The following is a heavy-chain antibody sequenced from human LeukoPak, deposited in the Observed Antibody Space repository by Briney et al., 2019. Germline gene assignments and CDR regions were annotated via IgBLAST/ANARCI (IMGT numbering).Heavy chain of an antibody. CDR2: ISTTGANT. CDR1: GFTFSTYA. CDR3: LGYCSGGSCYSGAH. V-gene: IGHV3-23*01. J-gene: IGHJ4*02. Sequence: GGSLRLSRAASGFTFSTYAMSWVRQAPGKGLEWVSTISTTGANTYYADSVKGRFTISRDNSKNTQFLQMNSLRGEDTAVYYCLGYCSGGSCYSGAHWGQGTLVTVSS. D-gene: IGHD2-15*01.